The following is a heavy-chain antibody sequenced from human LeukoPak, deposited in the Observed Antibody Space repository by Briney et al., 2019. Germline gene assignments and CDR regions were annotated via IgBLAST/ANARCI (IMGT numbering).Heavy chain of an antibody. CDR2: ISAYNGAT. Sequence: ASVKVSCKASGYTLTSYGFSWVRQAPEQGLEWMGWISAYNGATNYAQKVQGRVTMTTDTSTSTAYLELRSLRSDDTAVYYCARAGLIQLWLRPHFDYWGQGTLVTVSS. CDR3: ARAGLIQLWLRPHFDY. J-gene: IGHJ4*02. CDR1: GYTLTSYG. V-gene: IGHV1-18*01. D-gene: IGHD5-18*01.